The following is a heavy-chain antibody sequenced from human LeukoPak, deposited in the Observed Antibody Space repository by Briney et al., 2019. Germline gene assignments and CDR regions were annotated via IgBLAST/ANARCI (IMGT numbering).Heavy chain of an antibody. CDR2: IYHSGST. J-gene: IGHJ4*02. CDR1: GYSISSGYY. CDR3: ARDPSRFSSSWYFDY. D-gene: IGHD6-13*01. Sequence: SETLSLTCAVSGYSISSGYYWGWIRQPPGKGLEWIGSIYHSGSTYYNPSLKSRVTISVDTSKNQFSLKLSSVTAADTAAYYCARDPSRFSSSWYFDYWGQGTLVTVSS. V-gene: IGHV4-38-2*02.